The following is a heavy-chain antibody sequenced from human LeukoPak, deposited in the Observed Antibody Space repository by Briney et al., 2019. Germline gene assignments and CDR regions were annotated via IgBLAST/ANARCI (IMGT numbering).Heavy chain of an antibody. CDR3: ARQGTYSSAIGMGY. CDR1: GYTFNNHY. D-gene: IGHD6-19*01. J-gene: IGHJ4*02. CDR2: INPSGGST. V-gene: IGHV1-46*02. Sequence: ASVKVSCKASGYTFNNHYMYWVRQAPGQGLEWMGVINPSGGSTSYAQKFQGRVTMTRDTSTRTVYMEVNSLRSEGTAVYYCARQGTYSSAIGMGYWGQGTLVTVSS.